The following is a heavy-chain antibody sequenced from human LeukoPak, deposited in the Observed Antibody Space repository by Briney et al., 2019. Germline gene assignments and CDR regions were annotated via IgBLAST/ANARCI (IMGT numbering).Heavy chain of an antibody. CDR1: GFTFSNFA. CDR3: ARPGLGIGAADLGDDAFDV. J-gene: IGHJ3*01. V-gene: IGHV3-30*04. CDR2: ISSEGSNT. D-gene: IGHD6-13*01. Sequence: GGSLRLSCAAFGFTFSNFAMHWVRQAPGQGLEWVAVISSEGSNTYYADSVNGRLTITRDNSENTVFLQMNSLRADDTAMYYCARPGLGIGAADLGDDAFDVWGQGTMVTVSS.